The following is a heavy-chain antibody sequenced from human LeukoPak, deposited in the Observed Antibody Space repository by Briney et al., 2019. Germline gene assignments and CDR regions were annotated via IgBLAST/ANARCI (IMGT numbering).Heavy chain of an antibody. CDR3: ARGFGKAAANVFGGYTMDV. Sequence: GVSLRLSCAASGFTVDSSYMSWVRQAPGKGLEWVSLIYTGGSTYYADSVRGRFTISRDNSKSTLYLQMNSLTPEDTAVYYCARGFGKAAANVFGGYTMDVWGQGTTVTVSS. J-gene: IGHJ6*02. D-gene: IGHD6-13*01. CDR1: GFTVDSSY. V-gene: IGHV3-66*02. CDR2: IYTGGST.